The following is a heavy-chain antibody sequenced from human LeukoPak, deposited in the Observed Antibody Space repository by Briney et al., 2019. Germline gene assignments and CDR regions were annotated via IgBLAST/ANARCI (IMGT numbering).Heavy chain of an antibody. CDR3: ARDQPHAASWFDP. Sequence: PGSSLRLSCAASGFSFRDSGMDGVRHVPGRGLEWVSTINPTAERTIYADSVRDRFTISRDNSKNMVFLQMNSLTAEDTAIYYCARDQPHAASWFDPWGQGTLVTVSS. D-gene: IGHD2-2*01. CDR2: INPTAERT. CDR1: GFSFRDSG. V-gene: IGHV3-23*01. J-gene: IGHJ5*02.